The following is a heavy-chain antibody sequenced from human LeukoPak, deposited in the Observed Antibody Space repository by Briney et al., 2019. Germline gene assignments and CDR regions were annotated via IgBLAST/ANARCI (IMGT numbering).Heavy chain of an antibody. D-gene: IGHD1-26*01. CDR3: ARTVSGDYYGMDV. V-gene: IGHV4-59*08. Sequence: PSETLSLTRTDSRGSIRNSYWRGVQQAPGKGLERIGYTSYSGSTNYNPSLKSRVTMSVDTSTEQFSLRLISVTAAYTSVYYCARTVSGDYYGMDVWGQGTTVTVSS. CDR2: TSYSGST. CDR1: RGSIRNSY. J-gene: IGHJ6*02.